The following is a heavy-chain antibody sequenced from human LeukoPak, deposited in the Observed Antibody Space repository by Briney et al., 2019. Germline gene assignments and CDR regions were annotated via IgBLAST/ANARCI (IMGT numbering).Heavy chain of an antibody. CDR3: ARIHYRPSRYYFDY. Sequence: SVTLSLTCTVSGGSISSYYWRWIRQPAGKGLEWIGRIYTSGSTNYNPSLKSRVTMSVDTSKNQFSLKLSSVTAADTAVYYCARIHYRPSRYYFDYWGQGTLVTVSS. J-gene: IGHJ4*02. CDR1: GGSISSYY. CDR2: IYTSGST. V-gene: IGHV4-4*07. D-gene: IGHD3-10*01.